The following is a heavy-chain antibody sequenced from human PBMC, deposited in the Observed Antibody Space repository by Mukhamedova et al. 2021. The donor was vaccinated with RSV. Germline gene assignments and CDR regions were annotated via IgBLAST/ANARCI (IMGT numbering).Heavy chain of an antibody. CDR2: IYPGDSDT. Sequence: GIIYPGDSDTRYSPSFQGQVTISADKSISTAYLQWSSLKASDTAMYYCAREGGIAPDYWGQGTLVTVSS. V-gene: IGHV5-51*01. J-gene: IGHJ4*02. CDR3: AREGGIAPDY. D-gene: IGHD6-13*01.